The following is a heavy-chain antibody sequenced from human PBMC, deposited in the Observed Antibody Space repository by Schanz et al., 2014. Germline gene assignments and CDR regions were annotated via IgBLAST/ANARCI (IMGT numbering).Heavy chain of an antibody. CDR1: GFTVSSNY. CDR2: IYSGGST. CDR3: AKDVYRGYYSVSSDS. D-gene: IGHD5-12*01. Sequence: EVQLVESGGGLIQPGGSLRLSCAASGFTVSSNYMSWVRQAPGKGLEWVAVIYSGGSTFYTDSVKGRFTISRDDSKSTLHLQMNSLRAEDTALYYCAKDVYRGYYSVSSDSWGQGTLVTVSS. J-gene: IGHJ5*01. V-gene: IGHV3-66*03.